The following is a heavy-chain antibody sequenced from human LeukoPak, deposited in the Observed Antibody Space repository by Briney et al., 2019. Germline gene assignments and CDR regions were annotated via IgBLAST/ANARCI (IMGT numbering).Heavy chain of an antibody. V-gene: IGHV4-39*01. D-gene: IGHD2-15*01. Sequence: SETLSLTCIVSGGSISSGTYYWGWIRQPPGKGLEWIGSIYYSGKTHYNPSLRSRVTISVDTSKNQFSLKLSSMTAADTALYYCARVGSCGGGTCAWDYWGLGTLVTVSS. CDR3: ARVGSCGGGTCAWDY. CDR1: GGSISSGTYY. CDR2: IYYSGKT. J-gene: IGHJ4*02.